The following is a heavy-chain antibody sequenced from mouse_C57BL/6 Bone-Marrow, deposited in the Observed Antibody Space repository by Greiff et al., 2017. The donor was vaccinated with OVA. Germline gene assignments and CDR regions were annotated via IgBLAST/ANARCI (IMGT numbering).Heavy chain of an antibody. CDR2: IYPGDGDT. V-gene: IGHV1-80*01. J-gene: IGHJ4*01. CDR3: ARSYYSNYGFYYAMDY. CDR1: GYAFSSYW. D-gene: IGHD2-5*01. Sequence: QVQLQQSGAELVKPGASVKISCKASGYAFSSYWMNWVKQRPGKGLEWIGQIYPGDGDTNYNGKFKGKATLTADKSSSTAYMQLSSLTSEDSAVYFCARSYYSNYGFYYAMDYWGQGTSVTVSS.